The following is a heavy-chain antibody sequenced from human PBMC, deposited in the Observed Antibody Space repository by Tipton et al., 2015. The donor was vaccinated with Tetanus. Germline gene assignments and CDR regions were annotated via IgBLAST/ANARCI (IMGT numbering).Heavy chain of an antibody. J-gene: IGHJ4*02. CDR3: ARFSYDSGGFYPYFDY. CDR1: GGSVSGFY. V-gene: IGHV4-59*02. D-gene: IGHD3-22*01. CDR2: AYYSGTT. Sequence: TLSLTCTISGGSVSGFYWGWIRQPPGKGLEWIGHAYYSGTTNYNPSLKGRVSISVDTSHDQFSLRLTSVTAADTAIYYCARFSYDSGGFYPYFDYWGRGTLVTVSS.